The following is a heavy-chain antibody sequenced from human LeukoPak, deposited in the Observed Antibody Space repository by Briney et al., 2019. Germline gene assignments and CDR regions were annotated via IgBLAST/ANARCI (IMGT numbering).Heavy chain of an antibody. D-gene: IGHD2-15*01. V-gene: IGHV3-20*04. CDR3: ARKGGYCSGGSCVYYMDV. CDR2: INWNGGST. Sequence: PGGSLRLSCAASGFTFDDYGMSWVRQAPGKGLEWVSGINWNGGSTGYADSVKGRFTISRDKAKNSLYLQMNSLRAEDTALYYCARKGGYCSGGSCVYYMDVWGKGTTVTVSS. J-gene: IGHJ6*03. CDR1: GFTFDDYG.